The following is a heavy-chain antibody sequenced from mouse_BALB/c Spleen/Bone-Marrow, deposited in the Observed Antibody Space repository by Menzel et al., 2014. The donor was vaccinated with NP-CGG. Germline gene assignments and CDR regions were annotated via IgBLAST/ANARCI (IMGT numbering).Heavy chain of an antibody. V-gene: IGHV1S127*01. D-gene: IGHD2-4*01. CDR1: GYTFTSYW. CDR3: TRGDYDWYFDV. Sequence: VQLQQSGAELVKPGASVKMSCKASGYTFTSYWMHWVKQRPGQGFEWIGVIDPSDSYTSYNQKFKGKATLTVDTSSSTAYMQLSSLTSEDSAVYYCTRGDYDWYFDVWGAGTTVTVSS. J-gene: IGHJ1*01. CDR2: IDPSDSYT.